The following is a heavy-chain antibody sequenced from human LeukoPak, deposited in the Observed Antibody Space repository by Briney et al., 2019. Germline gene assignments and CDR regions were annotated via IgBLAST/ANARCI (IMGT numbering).Heavy chain of an antibody. CDR3: AKPGRGDGDYWYFDL. Sequence: PGGSLRLSCAASGFTFSSYWMSWVRQAPGKGLEWVSGISGSGGNTYHADSVKGRFTISRDNSKSTLYLQMNSLRGDDTAVYYCAKPGRGDGDYWYFDLWGRGTLVTVSS. D-gene: IGHD3-10*01. V-gene: IGHV3-23*01. CDR2: ISGSGGNT. CDR1: GFTFSSYW. J-gene: IGHJ2*01.